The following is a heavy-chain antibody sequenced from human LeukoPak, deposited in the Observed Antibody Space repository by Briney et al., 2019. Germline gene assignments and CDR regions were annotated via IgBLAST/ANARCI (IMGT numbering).Heavy chain of an antibody. Sequence: GGSLLLSCAASGFTFSSYAMGWVRQAPGKGLEWVSAISGSGGSTYYADSVEGRFTISRDNSKNTLYLQMNSLRAEDTAVYYCAKGTTYYDFWSGYPHDYWGQGTLVTVSS. CDR2: ISGSGGST. CDR1: GFTFSSYA. D-gene: IGHD3-3*01. CDR3: AKGTTYYDFWSGYPHDY. J-gene: IGHJ4*02. V-gene: IGHV3-23*01.